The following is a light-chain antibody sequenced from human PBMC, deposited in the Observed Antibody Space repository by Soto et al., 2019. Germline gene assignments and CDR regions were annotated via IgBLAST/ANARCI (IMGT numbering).Light chain of an antibody. CDR2: EVS. Sequence: QSALTQPASVSGSPGQSITISCTGTSSDVGGYDYVSWYQQHAGKAPKLMIFEVSNRPSGVSNRFSGSKSGNTASLTISGLQADDEADYYCTSYTSSSTRVFGGGTKVTVL. CDR1: SSDVGGYDY. V-gene: IGLV2-14*01. J-gene: IGLJ2*01. CDR3: TSYTSSSTRV.